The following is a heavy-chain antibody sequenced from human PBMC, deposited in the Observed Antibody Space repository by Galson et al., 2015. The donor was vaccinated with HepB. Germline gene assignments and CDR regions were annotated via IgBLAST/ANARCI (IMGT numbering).Heavy chain of an antibody. CDR3: ARDTYYYDSSGYLFD. J-gene: IGHJ4*02. CDR2: IWYDGSNK. Sequence: SLRLSCAASGFTFSSYGMHWVRQAPGKGLEWVAVIWYDGSNKYYADSVKGRFTISRDNSKNTLYLQMNSLRAEDTAVYYCARDTYYYDSSGYLFDWGQGTLVTVSS. D-gene: IGHD3-22*01. CDR1: GFTFSSYG. V-gene: IGHV3-33*08.